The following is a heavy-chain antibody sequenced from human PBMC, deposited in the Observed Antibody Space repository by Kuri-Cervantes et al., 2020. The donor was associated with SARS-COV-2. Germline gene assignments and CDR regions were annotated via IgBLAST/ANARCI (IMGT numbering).Heavy chain of an antibody. V-gene: IGHV3-21*01. J-gene: IGHJ4*02. CDR2: ISSGSDYI. CDR3: TRDRGYCSGGGCYSTGFSFDY. CDR1: GFRFSNYN. D-gene: IGHD2-15*01. Sequence: PGGSLRLSCVASGFRFSNYNLNWVRQAPGKGLEWVSTISSGSDYIYYGDSVKGRFTISRDNAENSLYLQMNSLRVGDTAVYYCTRDRGYCSGGGCYSTGFSFDYWGQGALVTVSS.